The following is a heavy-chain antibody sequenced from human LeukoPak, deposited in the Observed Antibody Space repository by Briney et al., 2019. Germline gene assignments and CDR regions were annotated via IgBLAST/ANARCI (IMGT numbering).Heavy chain of an antibody. Sequence: ASVKVSCKASGYSFTAYYMHWVRQAPGQGLEWMGWINPNSGGTNYAQKFQGRVTMTRDTSITTVYMEMSRLRSDDTALYYCARSPHILTGENFDYWGQGTLVTVSS. J-gene: IGHJ4*02. CDR3: ARSPHILTGENFDY. D-gene: IGHD3-9*01. CDR2: INPNSGGT. CDR1: GYSFTAYY. V-gene: IGHV1-2*02.